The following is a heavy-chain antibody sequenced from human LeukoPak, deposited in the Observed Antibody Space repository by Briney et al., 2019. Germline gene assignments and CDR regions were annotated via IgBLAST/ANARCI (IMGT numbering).Heavy chain of an antibody. CDR2: IGASGAT. Sequence: GGSLRLSCASSGFTFRIYAMTWVRKAPGKGLELVSAIGASGATFYADSVRGRFTISRDNSRNTLHLQMNSLRTEDTAVYYCAKNYHDNTAYFSWAFDVWGQGTMVTLSS. CDR3: AKNYHDNTAYFSWAFDV. D-gene: IGHD3-22*01. CDR1: GFTFRIYA. J-gene: IGHJ3*01. V-gene: IGHV3-23*01.